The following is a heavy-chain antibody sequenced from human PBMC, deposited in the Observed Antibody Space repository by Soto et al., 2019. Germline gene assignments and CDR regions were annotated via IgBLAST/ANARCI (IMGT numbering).Heavy chain of an antibody. Sequence: GSLRLSCAASGFIFSTNAMHWVRQAPGKGLEWVAFISYDGSSKYYADSVKGRFTISRDSSKNTLYLQMNSLSAEDTAVYYCTIADPTFTLSVFDPCGQRTLVPVSS. J-gene: IGHJ5*02. D-gene: IGHD3-3*01. V-gene: IGHV3-30-3*01. CDR2: ISYDGSSK. CDR1: GFIFSTNA. CDR3: TIADPTFTLSVFDP.